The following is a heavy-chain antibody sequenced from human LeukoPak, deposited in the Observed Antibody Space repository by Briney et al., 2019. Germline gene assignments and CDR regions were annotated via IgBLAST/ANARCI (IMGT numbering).Heavy chain of an antibody. Sequence: ASVKVSCKASGYTFTSYYMHWVRQAPGQGLEGMGIINPSGGSTSYAQKFQGRVTMTRDTSTSTVYMELSSLRSEDTAVYYCARVVDYCSSTSCPSNYWGQGTLVTVSS. CDR1: GYTFTSYY. J-gene: IGHJ4*02. D-gene: IGHD2-2*01. CDR2: INPSGGST. CDR3: ARVVDYCSSTSCPSNY. V-gene: IGHV1-46*01.